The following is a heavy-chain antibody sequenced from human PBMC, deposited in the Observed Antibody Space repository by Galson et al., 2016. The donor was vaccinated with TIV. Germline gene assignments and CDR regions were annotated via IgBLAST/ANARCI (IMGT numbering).Heavy chain of an antibody. Sequence: SLRLPCAASGFTFSHFGMHWVRQSPGKGLEWLAVILYDGSSQFYADSVEGRFAISRDNSKNTLYLQMNSLGAEDTALYYCAKSGDSRSIDSWDQGTLVIVSS. CDR1: GFTFSHFG. D-gene: IGHD3-22*01. CDR2: ILYDGSSQ. V-gene: IGHV3-30*18. J-gene: IGHJ4*02. CDR3: AKSGDSRSIDS.